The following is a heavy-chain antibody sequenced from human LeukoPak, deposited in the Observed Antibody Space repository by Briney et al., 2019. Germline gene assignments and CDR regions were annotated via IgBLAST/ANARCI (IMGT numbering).Heavy chain of an antibody. Sequence: ASVKVSCKASGYTFTSYAMHWVRQAPGQRLEWMGWINAGNGNTKYSQEFQDRVAITRVTSASTAYMELSSLRSEDMAVYYCAKVAARYGDSYFDYWGQGTLVTVSS. D-gene: IGHD4-17*01. V-gene: IGHV1-3*03. CDR1: GYTFTSYA. J-gene: IGHJ4*02. CDR2: INAGNGNT. CDR3: AKVAARYGDSYFDY.